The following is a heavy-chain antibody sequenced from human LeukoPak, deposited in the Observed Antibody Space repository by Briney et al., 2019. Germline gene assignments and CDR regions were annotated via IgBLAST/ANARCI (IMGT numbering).Heavy chain of an antibody. Sequence: SETLSLTCTVSGGSISSSSYSWGWIRQPPGKGLEWIGSIYYSGSTYYNPSLKSRVTISVDTSRNQFSLKLSSVTAADTAVYYCARQGCSGGSCYSDYWSQGTLVTVSS. V-gene: IGHV4-39*01. J-gene: IGHJ4*02. CDR3: ARQGCSGGSCYSDY. CDR2: IYYSGST. CDR1: GGSISSSSYS. D-gene: IGHD2-15*01.